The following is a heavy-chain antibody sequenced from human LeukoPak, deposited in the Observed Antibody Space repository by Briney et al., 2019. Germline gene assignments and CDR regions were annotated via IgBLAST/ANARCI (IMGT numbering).Heavy chain of an antibody. V-gene: IGHV4-61*02. CDR1: GGSISSGSYY. CDR3: AGELLPPGKYYYHMGV. CDR2: IYTTGST. J-gene: IGHJ6*03. D-gene: IGHD3-22*01. Sequence: SQTLSLTCTVSGGSISSGSYYWRWIRQPAGKGLEWIGRIYTTGSTYYNPSLKSRFSMSIDTAKNQLSLRLSSVTAADTAVYYCAGELLPPGKYYYHMGVWGKGTTLTVSS.